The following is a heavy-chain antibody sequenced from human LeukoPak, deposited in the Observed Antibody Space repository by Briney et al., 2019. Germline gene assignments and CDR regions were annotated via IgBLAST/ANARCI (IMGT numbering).Heavy chain of an antibody. CDR1: GGSFSGYY. V-gene: IGHV4-34*01. J-gene: IGHJ4*02. Sequence: KTSETLSLTCAVYGGSFSGYYWSWIRQPPGKGLEWIGSIYYSGSTYYNPSLKSRVTISVDTSKNQFSLKLSSVTAADTAVYYCARTRGGDCYFDYWGQGTLVTVSS. CDR2: IYYSGST. CDR3: ARTRGGDCYFDY. D-gene: IGHD2-21*02.